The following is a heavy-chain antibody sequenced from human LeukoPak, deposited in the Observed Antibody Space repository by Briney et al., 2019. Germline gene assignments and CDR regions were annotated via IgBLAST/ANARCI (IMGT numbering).Heavy chain of an antibody. CDR2: IYYSGST. Sequence: PSRTLSLTCTVSGGSISSGGYYWSWIRQHPGKGLEWIGYIYYSGSTYYNPSLKSRVTISVDTSKNQFSLKLSSVTAADTAVYYCARGIQHYYDSSGYTAYNWFDPWGQGTLVTVSS. V-gene: IGHV4-31*03. D-gene: IGHD3-22*01. CDR1: GGSISSGGYY. CDR3: ARGIQHYYDSSGYTAYNWFDP. J-gene: IGHJ5*02.